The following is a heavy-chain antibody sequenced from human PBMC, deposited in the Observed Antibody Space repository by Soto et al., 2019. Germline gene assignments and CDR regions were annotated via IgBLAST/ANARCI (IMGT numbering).Heavy chain of an antibody. J-gene: IGHJ6*02. CDR2: ISYDGNKE. CDR1: GFIFGTYG. V-gene: IGHV3-30*18. CDR3: AKETATSVDYYYFYGLDV. D-gene: IGHD1-1*01. Sequence: QVQLVESGGGVVQPGRSLRLSCSASGFIFGTYGMDWVRQAPGKGLEWVALISYDGNKEFYADSVKGRFTISRDNSRNTIYLHMNSLKPEDKAMYYCAKETATSVDYYYFYGLDVWGPGTTVSVSS.